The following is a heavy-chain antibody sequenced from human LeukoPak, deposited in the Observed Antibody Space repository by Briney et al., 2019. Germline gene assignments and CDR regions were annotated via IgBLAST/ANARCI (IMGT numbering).Heavy chain of an antibody. Sequence: PGGSLGLSCAASGFTLRDYYMSWIRQAPGKGLEWISYMSSTGNTIYYAESVKGRFTVSRDSANNSMSLQMTSLRAEDSAVYYCARSSSYFTYFDLWGRDTLVTVSS. D-gene: IGHD2/OR15-2a*01. CDR2: MSSTGNTI. CDR1: GFTLRDYY. V-gene: IGHV3-11*04. CDR3: ARSSSYFTYFDL. J-gene: IGHJ2*01.